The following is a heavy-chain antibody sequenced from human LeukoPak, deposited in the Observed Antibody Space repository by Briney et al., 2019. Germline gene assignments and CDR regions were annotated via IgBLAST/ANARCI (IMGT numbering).Heavy chain of an antibody. Sequence: ASVKVSCKTSGYTFTKYYMHWVRQAPGQGLEWMGWVNPNSGGTNYTQKFQGRVTMTRDTSISTAYMELSRLRSDDTAVYYCSAGMGYYYGMGVWGQGTTVTVSS. CDR3: SAGMGYYYGMGV. CDR1: GYTFTKYY. V-gene: IGHV1-2*02. D-gene: IGHD6-13*01. J-gene: IGHJ6*02. CDR2: VNPNSGGT.